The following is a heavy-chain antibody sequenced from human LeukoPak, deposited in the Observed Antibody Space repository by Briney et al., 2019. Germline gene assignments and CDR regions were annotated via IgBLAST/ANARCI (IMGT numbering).Heavy chain of an antibody. D-gene: IGHD6-19*01. CDR1: GFTFSSYS. V-gene: IGHV3-21*01. CDR3: ARTRLGEWLVGNAFDI. J-gene: IGHJ3*02. CDR2: ISGSSSYI. Sequence: GGSLRLSCAASGFTFSSYSMNWVRQAPGKGLEWVSSISGSSSYIYYADSVKGRFTISRDNAKNSLYLQMNSLRAEDTAVYYCARTRLGEWLVGNAFDIWGQGTMVTVSS.